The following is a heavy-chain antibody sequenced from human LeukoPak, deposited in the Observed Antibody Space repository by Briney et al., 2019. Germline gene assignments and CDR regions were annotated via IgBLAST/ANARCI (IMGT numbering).Heavy chain of an antibody. D-gene: IGHD3-22*01. J-gene: IGHJ5*02. CDR2: IYHSGST. CDR1: GGSISSGGYS. V-gene: IGHV4-30-2*01. Sequence: SQTLSLTCAVSGGSISSGGYSWSWIRQPPGKGLEWIGYIYHSGSTYYTPPLKSRVTISVDRSKNQFPLKLSSVTAADTAVYYCARGESYYDSSGLNWFDPWGQGTLVTVSS. CDR3: ARGESYYDSSGLNWFDP.